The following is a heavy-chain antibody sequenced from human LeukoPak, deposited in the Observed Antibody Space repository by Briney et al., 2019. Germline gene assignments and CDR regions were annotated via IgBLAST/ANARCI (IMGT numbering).Heavy chain of an antibody. V-gene: IGHV1-18*04. CDR2: ISADNGNT. CDR1: GYTFTSYY. J-gene: IGHJ4*02. Sequence: ASVKVSCKAFGYTFTSYYMHWVRQAPGQGLEWMGWISADNGNTNYVQKFQGRVTMTTDTSTSTAYMELRSLRSDDTAVYYCARALYHTFDYWGQGTLVTVSS. D-gene: IGHD2-2*01. CDR3: ARALYHTFDY.